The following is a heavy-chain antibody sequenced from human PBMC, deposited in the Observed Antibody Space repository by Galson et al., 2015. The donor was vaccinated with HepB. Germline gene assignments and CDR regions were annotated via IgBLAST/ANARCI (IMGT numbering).Heavy chain of an antibody. Sequence: CKASGYTFTSYYMHWVRQAPGQGLEWMGIINPSGGSISYAQKFQDRVTMTRDTSTSTVYMELSSLRSEDTAMYYCARDADPTYYYGSGSYSGLDYWGQGTLVTVSS. V-gene: IGHV1-46*01. J-gene: IGHJ4*02. D-gene: IGHD3-10*01. CDR2: INPSGGSI. CDR1: GYTFTSYY. CDR3: ARDADPTYYYGSGSYSGLDY.